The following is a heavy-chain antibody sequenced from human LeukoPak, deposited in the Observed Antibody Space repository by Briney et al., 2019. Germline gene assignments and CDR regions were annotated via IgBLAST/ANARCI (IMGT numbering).Heavy chain of an antibody. Sequence: SETLSLTCAVYGGSFSGYYWSWIRQPPGKGLGWIGEINHSGSTNYNPSLKSRVTISVDTSKNQFSLKLSSVTAADTAVYYCARAPPLLYYGMDVWGQGTTVTVTS. CDR2: INHSGST. CDR1: GGSFSGYY. V-gene: IGHV4-34*01. CDR3: ARAPPLLYYGMDV. J-gene: IGHJ6*02.